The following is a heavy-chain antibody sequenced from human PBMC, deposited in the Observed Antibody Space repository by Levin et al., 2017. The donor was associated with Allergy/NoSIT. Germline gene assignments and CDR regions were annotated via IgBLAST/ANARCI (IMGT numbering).Heavy chain of an antibody. CDR3: ARYMITFGGVIVSLDY. Sequence: GGSLRLSCAASGFTFSSYAMSWVRQAPGKGLEWVSAISGSGGNTYYADSVKGRFTISRDNSKNTLYLQMNSLRAEDTAVYYCARYMITFGGVIVSLDYWGQGTLVTVSS. V-gene: IGHV3-23*01. J-gene: IGHJ4*02. D-gene: IGHD3-16*02. CDR1: GFTFSSYA. CDR2: ISGSGGNT.